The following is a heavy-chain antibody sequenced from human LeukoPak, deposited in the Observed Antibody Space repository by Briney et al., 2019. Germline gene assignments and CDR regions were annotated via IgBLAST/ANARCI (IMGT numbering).Heavy chain of an antibody. CDR3: ARGAPPQLLWFGESGYYFDY. D-gene: IGHD3-10*01. CDR2: IYSGGST. CDR1: GFTFSSYS. V-gene: IGHV3-53*01. Sequence: GGSLRLSCAASGFTFSSYSMNWVRQAPGKGLEWVSVIYSGGSTYYADSVKGRFTISRDNSKNTLYLQMNSLRAEDTAVYYCARGAPPQLLWFGESGYYFDYWGQGTLVTVSS. J-gene: IGHJ4*02.